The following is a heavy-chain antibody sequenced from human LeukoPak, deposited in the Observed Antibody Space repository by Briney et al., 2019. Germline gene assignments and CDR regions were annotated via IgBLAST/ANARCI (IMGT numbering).Heavy chain of an antibody. V-gene: IGHV3-30*03. CDR1: GFPFNRYS. CDR2: ISYDGSNK. CDR3: ARVPGGWDLYFDH. J-gene: IGHJ4*02. D-gene: IGHD1-26*01. Sequence: GGSLRLSCAASGFPFNRYSMNWVRQAPGKGLEWVAVISYDGSNKYYADSVKGRFTISRDNSKNTLYLQMNSLSAEDTALYYCARVPGGWDLYFDHWGQGTLVTVSS.